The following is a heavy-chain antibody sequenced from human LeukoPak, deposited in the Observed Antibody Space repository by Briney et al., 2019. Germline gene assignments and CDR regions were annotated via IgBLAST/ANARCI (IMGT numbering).Heavy chain of an antibody. D-gene: IGHD1-1*01. J-gene: IGHJ5*02. Sequence: GGSLRLSCVGSGFTYTNYWMHWVRQVPGEGPVWVSRINPDGTITDSADSVKGRFTIAKDNAMNLLYLQMNGLRADVSAVYYCAKDLSWNAADRWGQGTLVTVSS. CDR1: GFTYTNYW. CDR3: AKDLSWNAADR. V-gene: IGHV3-74*01. CDR2: INPDGTIT.